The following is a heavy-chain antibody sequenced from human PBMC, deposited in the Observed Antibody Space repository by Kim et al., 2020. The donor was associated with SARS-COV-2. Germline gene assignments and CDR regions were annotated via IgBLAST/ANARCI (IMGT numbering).Heavy chain of an antibody. V-gene: IGHV4-4*07. CDR1: GGSISSYD. J-gene: IGHJ6*02. CDR2: INTSGST. CDR3: ARDVILVGATYYYYGMDV. Sequence: SETLSLTCTASGGSISSYDWSWIRQPSGKGLEWVGRINTSGSTNYNPALTSRVTMSVDTSKNQFSLKLSSVTAADTAVYYCARDVILVGATYYYYGMDVWGQGATVTVSS. D-gene: IGHD1-26*01.